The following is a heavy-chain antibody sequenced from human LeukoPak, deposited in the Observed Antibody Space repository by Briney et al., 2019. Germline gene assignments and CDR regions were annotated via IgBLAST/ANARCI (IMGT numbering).Heavy chain of an antibody. D-gene: IGHD4-17*01. CDR2: IHHSGST. CDR3: ARAVGTVTDAFDI. Sequence: SETLSLTCAVYGGSFSGYYWNWIRQPPGKGLEWIGEIHHSGSTNYNPSLKSRVTISLDTSKNQFSLKLSSVTAADTAVYYCARAVGTVTDAFDIWGQGTMVTVSS. J-gene: IGHJ3*02. V-gene: IGHV4-34*01. CDR1: GGSFSGYY.